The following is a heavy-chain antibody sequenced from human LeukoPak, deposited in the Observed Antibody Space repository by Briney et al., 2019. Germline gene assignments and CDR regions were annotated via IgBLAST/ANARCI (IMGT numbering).Heavy chain of an antibody. CDR1: GGSISSSSAY. J-gene: IGHJ4*02. Sequence: SETLSLTCTVSGGSISSSSAYWGWIRQPPGKGLEWIGSIYYSKNTYYNPSLKSRVTISADTSKNQFSLTLGSVSATDTAVYYCVSPRGFSYGYFDYGGQEPRDTVSS. D-gene: IGHD5-18*01. CDR3: VSPRGFSYGYFDY. CDR2: IYYSKNT. V-gene: IGHV4-39*01.